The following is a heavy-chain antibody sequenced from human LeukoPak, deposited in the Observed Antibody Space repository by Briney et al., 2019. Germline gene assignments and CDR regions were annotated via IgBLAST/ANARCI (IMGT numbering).Heavy chain of an antibody. V-gene: IGHV4-39*01. D-gene: IGHD3-16*01. CDR1: GCSISSSSYY. CDR2: IYYSGST. Sequence: WETLSLTCTVSGCSISSSSYYWGWIRQPPGKGLEWIGSIYYSGSTYYNPSLKSRVTISVDTSKNQFSLKLSSVTAADTAVYYCARQRSSLAPVLGDFDYWDQGTLVTVSS. CDR3: ARQRSSLAPVLGDFDY. J-gene: IGHJ4*02.